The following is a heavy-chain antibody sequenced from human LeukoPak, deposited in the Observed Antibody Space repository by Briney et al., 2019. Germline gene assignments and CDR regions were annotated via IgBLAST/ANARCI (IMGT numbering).Heavy chain of an antibody. CDR3: ARGAGDYDILTGFDY. J-gene: IGHJ4*02. CDR1: VGTFSSYA. V-gene: IGHV1-69*05. Sequence: SVKVSCKASVGTFSSYAISWVRQAPGQGLEWMGGIIPIFGTANYAQKFQGRVTITTDESTSTAYMELSRLRSEDTAVYYCARGAGDYDILTGFDYWGQGTLVTVSS. CDR2: IIPIFGTA. D-gene: IGHD3-9*01.